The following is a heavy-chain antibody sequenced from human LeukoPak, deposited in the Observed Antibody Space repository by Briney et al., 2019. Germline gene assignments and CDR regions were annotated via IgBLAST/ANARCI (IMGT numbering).Heavy chain of an antibody. Sequence: SETLSLTCAVYGGSFSGYYWSWIRQPPGKGLEWIGEINHSGSTNYNPSLKSRVTISVDTSKNQFSLKLSSVTAADTAVYYCARGRSRRPPTNYFDYWGQGTLVTVSS. CDR2: INHSGST. D-gene: IGHD1-1*01. CDR1: GGSFSGYY. V-gene: IGHV4-34*01. J-gene: IGHJ4*02. CDR3: ARGRSRRPPTNYFDY.